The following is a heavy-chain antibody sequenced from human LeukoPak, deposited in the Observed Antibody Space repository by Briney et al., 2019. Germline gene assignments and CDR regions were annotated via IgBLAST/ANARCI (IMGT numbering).Heavy chain of an antibody. D-gene: IGHD2-15*01. J-gene: IGHJ3*02. CDR1: GFSFSTYE. CDR2: IVSSGSTI. V-gene: IGHV3-48*03. CDR3: ARGGYYSGGICYYLNAFDI. Sequence: GGSLRLSCAASGFSFSTYEMNWVRQAPGKGLEWVSYIVSSGSTIYYADSVKGRFTISRDNAKNSLFLQMNSLRAEDTAVYYCARGGYYSGGICYYLNAFDIWGQGTKVTVSS.